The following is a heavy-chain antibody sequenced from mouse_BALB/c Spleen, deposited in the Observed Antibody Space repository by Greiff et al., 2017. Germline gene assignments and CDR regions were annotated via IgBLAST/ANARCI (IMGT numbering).Heavy chain of an antibody. J-gene: IGHJ3*01. CDR2: ISSGSSTI. D-gene: IGHD1-2*01. CDR3: ARMDYYGFPWFAY. V-gene: IGHV5-17*02. CDR1: GFTFSSFG. Sequence: EVQLVESGGGLVQPGGSRKLSCAASGFTFSSFGMHWVRQAPEKGLEWVAYISSGSSTIYYADTVKGRFTISRDNPKNTLFLQMTSLRSEDTAMYYCARMDYYGFPWFAYWGQGTLVTVSA.